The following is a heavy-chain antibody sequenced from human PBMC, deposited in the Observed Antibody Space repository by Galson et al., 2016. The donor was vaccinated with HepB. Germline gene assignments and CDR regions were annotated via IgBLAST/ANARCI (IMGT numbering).Heavy chain of an antibody. V-gene: IGHV3-7*01. CDR1: GFTFNFYL. J-gene: IGHJ3*02. CDR2: INQDGSEK. Sequence: SLRLSCAASGFTFNFYLMSWVRQAPGKGLEWVANINQDGSEKSYMDSVKGRFTISRDNAKKSLYLQMNSLRAEDTAVYYCTKNFGDYVGDTFDMWGQGTMGTVSS. CDR3: TKNFGDYVGDTFDM. D-gene: IGHD4-17*01.